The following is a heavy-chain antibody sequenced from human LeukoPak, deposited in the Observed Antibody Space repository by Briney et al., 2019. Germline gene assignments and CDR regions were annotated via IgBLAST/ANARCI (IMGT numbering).Heavy chain of an antibody. V-gene: IGHV1-18*01. D-gene: IGHD6-13*01. CDR2: ISAYNGNT. J-gene: IGHJ4*02. CDR3: ARDRGSSGTRGFDY. CDR1: GYTFTSYG. Sequence: EASVTVSCKASGYTFTSYGISWVRQAPGQGLEWMGWISAYNGNTNYAQKLQGRVTMTTDTSTSTAYMELRSLRSDDTAVYYCARDRGSSGTRGFDYWGQGTLVTVSS.